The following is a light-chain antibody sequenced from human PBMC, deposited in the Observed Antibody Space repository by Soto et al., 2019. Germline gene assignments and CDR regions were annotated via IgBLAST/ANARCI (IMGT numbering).Light chain of an antibody. CDR2: GVS. CDR1: QNLNSNF. Sequence: ETVLTQSPGTLSLSPGERATLSCRASQNLNSNFLAWYQQKPGQAPRLLIYGVSNRATGIPDRFSGSESGTDFTLTISRLEPEDSAVYYCQQYGSSPPFTFGPGTKVDIK. J-gene: IGKJ3*01. CDR3: QQYGSSPPFT. V-gene: IGKV3-20*01.